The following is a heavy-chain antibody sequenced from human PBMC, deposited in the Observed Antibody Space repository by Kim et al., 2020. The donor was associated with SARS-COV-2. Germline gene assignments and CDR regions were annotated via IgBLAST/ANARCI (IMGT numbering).Heavy chain of an antibody. CDR1: GGSFSGYY. CDR2: INHSGST. CDR3: ARAALGPLRYFERPFDP. J-gene: IGHJ5*02. Sequence: SETLSLTCAVYGGSFSGYYWSWIRQPPGKGLEWIGEINHSGSTNYNPSLKSRVTISVDTSKNQFSLKLSSVTAADTAVYYCARAALGPLRYFERPFDPWGQGTLVTVSS. V-gene: IGHV4-34*01. D-gene: IGHD3-9*01.